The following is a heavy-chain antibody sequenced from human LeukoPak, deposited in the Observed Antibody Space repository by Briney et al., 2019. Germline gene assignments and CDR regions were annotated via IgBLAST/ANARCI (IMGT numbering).Heavy chain of an antibody. Sequence: SETLSLTCTVSGGSISNSYWSWIRQPAGKGLEWIGRIYTSGSTNCNPSLKSRVTMSVDTSKNQFSLNLSSVTAADTAVYYCARPRSTSGWDGDFDYWGQGTLVTVSS. CDR3: ARPRSTSGWDGDFDY. V-gene: IGHV4-4*07. J-gene: IGHJ4*02. CDR2: IYTSGST. D-gene: IGHD6-19*01. CDR1: GGSISNSY.